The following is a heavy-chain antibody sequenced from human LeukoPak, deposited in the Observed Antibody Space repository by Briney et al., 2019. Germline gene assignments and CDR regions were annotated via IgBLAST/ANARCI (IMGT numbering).Heavy chain of an antibody. J-gene: IGHJ4*02. D-gene: IGHD3-22*01. CDR3: ASRSMYYDSSGGY. CDR1: GGSFSGYY. CDR2: INHSGST. V-gene: IGHV4-34*01. Sequence: SETLSLTCAVYGGSFSGYYWSWIRQPPGKGLEWIGEINHSGSTNYNPSLKSRVTISVDTSKNQFSLKLSSVTAADTAVYYCASRSMYYDSSGGYWGQETLVTVSS.